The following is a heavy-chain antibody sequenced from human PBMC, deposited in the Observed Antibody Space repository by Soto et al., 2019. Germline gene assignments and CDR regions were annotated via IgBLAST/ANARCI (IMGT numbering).Heavy chain of an antibody. D-gene: IGHD3-22*01. Sequence: GASVKVSCKASGYTFTSYAMHWVRQAPGQRLEWMGWINAGNGNTKYSQKFQGRVTITRDTSASTAYMELSSLRSEDTAVYYCASPSITMIVVAGVYYGMDVWGQGTTVTVSS. CDR2: INAGNGNT. V-gene: IGHV1-3*01. J-gene: IGHJ6*02. CDR1: GYTFTSYA. CDR3: ASPSITMIVVAGVYYGMDV.